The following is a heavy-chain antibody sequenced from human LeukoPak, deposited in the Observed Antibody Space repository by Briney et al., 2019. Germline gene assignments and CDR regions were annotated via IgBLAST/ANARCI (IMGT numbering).Heavy chain of an antibody. CDR3: ARTLDSALDV. CDR1: GFTFSSYN. V-gene: IGHV3-48*01. CDR2: ISSSGRTV. D-gene: IGHD3/OR15-3a*01. J-gene: IGHJ6*04. Sequence: GGSLRLSCAGSGFTFSSYNMNWVRQAPGKGLEWISYISSSGRTVYYAESVRGRFSISRDNARSSLYLQIAGLTAEDTAVYYCARTLDSALDVWVNGTTVTVSS.